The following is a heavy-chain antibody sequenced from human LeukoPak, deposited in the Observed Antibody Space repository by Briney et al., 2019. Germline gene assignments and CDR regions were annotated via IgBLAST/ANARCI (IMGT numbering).Heavy chain of an antibody. V-gene: IGHV3-30-3*01. CDR3: ARESIVGATTAPFDY. CDR1: GFTFSSYA. CDR2: ISYDGSNK. Sequence: GGSLRLSCAASGFTFSSYAMHWVRQAPGKGLEWVAVISYDGSNKYYADSVKGRFTISRDNSKNTLYLQMNSLRAEDTAVYYCARESIVGATTAPFDYWGQGTLVTVSS. D-gene: IGHD1-26*01. J-gene: IGHJ4*02.